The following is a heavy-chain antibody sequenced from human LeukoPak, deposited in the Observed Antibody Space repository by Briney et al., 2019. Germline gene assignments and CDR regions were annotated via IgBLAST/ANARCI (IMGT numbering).Heavy chain of an antibody. V-gene: IGHV3-48*04. CDR2: ISASGTLT. Sequence: GGSLRLSCAASGFTFSSYGIHWVRQAPGKGLEWISYISASGTLTHYADSVEGRFTISRDNAKNSLYLQMNSLRAEDTAVYYCARERAAATPVTRKYYYYMDVWGKGTTVTVSS. J-gene: IGHJ6*03. D-gene: IGHD2-15*01. CDR3: ARERAAATPVTRKYYYYMDV. CDR1: GFTFSSYG.